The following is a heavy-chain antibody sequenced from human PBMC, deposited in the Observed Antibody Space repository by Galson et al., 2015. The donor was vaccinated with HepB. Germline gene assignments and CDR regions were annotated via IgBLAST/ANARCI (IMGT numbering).Heavy chain of an antibody. CDR1: GFTFSSYA. D-gene: IGHD3-3*01. Sequence: SLRLSCAASGFTFSSYAMSWVRQAPGKGLEWVSDMSGAGGSTYYADSVKGRFTISRDNFKKTGYLQMDSLRVEDTAVYYCAKERSDFWSGRHYYFDYWGQGTLVTVSS. CDR2: MSGAGGST. J-gene: IGHJ4*02. CDR3: AKERSDFWSGRHYYFDY. V-gene: IGHV3-23*01.